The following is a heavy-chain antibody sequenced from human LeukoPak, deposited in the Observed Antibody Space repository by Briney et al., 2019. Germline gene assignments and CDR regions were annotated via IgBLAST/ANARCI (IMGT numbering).Heavy chain of an antibody. CDR1: GYSFTSYW. V-gene: IGHV5-51*01. CDR3: ARQTSNRLNFDY. D-gene: IGHD2/OR15-2a*01. J-gene: IGHJ4*02. CDR2: IYPGDSDT. Sequence: GESLQISCKGSGYSFTSYWIGWVRPLPGKGLEWMGIIYPGDSDTRYSPSFQGQVTISADKSISTAYLQWSSLKASDTAMYYCARQTSNRLNFDYWGQGTLVTVSS.